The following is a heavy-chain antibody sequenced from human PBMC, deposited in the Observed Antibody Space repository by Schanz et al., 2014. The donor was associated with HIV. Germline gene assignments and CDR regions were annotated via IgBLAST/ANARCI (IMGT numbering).Heavy chain of an antibody. J-gene: IGHJ4*02. CDR1: GYTFTSYG. CDR2: ISGFHDNT. V-gene: IGHV1-18*04. CDR3: AREGDGASITGTADY. Sequence: QVQLLQSGAEVKKPGASVKVSCEASGYTFTSYGVSWVRQAPGQGLEWMGWISGFHDNTNYAQKFQGRVTITTDTSTSTAYMELRSLRSDDTAVYYCAREGDGASITGTADYWGQGTLVTVSS. D-gene: IGHD1-20*01.